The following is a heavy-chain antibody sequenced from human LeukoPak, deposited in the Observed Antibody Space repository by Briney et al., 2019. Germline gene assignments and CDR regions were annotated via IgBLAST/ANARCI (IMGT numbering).Heavy chain of an antibody. J-gene: IGHJ6*02. D-gene: IGHD2-2*01. CDR1: GGSISSYY. CDR2: IYYSGST. CDR3: ASSYQLPYMDV. V-gene: IGHV4-59*08. Sequence: PSETLSLTCTVFGGSISSYYWSWIRQPPGKGLEWIGYIYYSGSTNYNPSLKSRVTISVDASKNQFSLKLSSVTAADTAVYYCASSYQLPYMDVWGQGTTVTVSS.